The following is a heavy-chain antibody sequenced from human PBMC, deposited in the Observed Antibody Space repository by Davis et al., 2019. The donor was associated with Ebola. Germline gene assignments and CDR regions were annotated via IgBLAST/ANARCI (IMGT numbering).Heavy chain of an antibody. CDR2: IYYSGST. J-gene: IGHJ4*02. CDR1: GGSISSSTYY. CDR3: ARTSGWLPDY. V-gene: IGHV4-39*01. D-gene: IGHD6-19*01. Sequence: SETLSLTCTVSGGSISSSTYYWGWIRQPPGKGLEWIGSIYYSGSTYYNPSLKSRVTISVDTSKNQFPLKLSSVTAADTAVYYCARTSGWLPDYWGQGTLVTVSS.